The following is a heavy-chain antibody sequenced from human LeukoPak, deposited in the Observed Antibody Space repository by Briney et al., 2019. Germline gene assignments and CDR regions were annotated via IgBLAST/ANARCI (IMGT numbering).Heavy chain of an antibody. CDR1: GGSFSGYY. CDR2: INHSGST. V-gene: IGHV4-34*01. D-gene: IGHD5-18*01. CDR3: ARLSAHLGDSYGTRHYYYYMDV. Sequence: SETQSLTCAVYGGSFSGYYWSWIRQPPGKGLEWIGEINHSGSTNYNPSLKSRVTISVDTSKNQFSLKLSSVTAADTAVYYCARLSAHLGDSYGTRHYYYYMDVWGKGTTVTISS. J-gene: IGHJ6*03.